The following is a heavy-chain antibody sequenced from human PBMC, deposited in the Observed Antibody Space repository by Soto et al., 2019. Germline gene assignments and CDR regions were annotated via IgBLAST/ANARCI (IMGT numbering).Heavy chain of an antibody. V-gene: IGHV1-69*13. CDR1: GGSFMSQA. J-gene: IGHJ6*02. D-gene: IGHD2-2*01. CDR2: IIPFSGTV. Sequence: SVKVSCKTSGGSFMSQAISWVRQAPGQGPEWMGGIIPFSGTVTYTQRFQGRLTLTADEPTKTAYMELSSLRSEGTAVYYCAREEVPQWFTRGYYGMDVWGQGTTVTVSS. CDR3: AREEVPQWFTRGYYGMDV.